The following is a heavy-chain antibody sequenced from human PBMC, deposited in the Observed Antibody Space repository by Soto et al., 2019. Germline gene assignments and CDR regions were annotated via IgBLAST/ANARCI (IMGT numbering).Heavy chain of an antibody. CDR2: ISAYNGNT. Sequence: ASVKVSCKASGYTFTSYGISWVRQAPGQGLEWMGWISAYNGNTNYAQKLQGRVTMTTDTSTSTAYMELRSLRSDDTAVYYCERHADTIADRPLWFDTWGQGTLVTVSS. D-gene: IGHD6-6*01. CDR3: ERHADTIADRPLWFDT. CDR1: GYTFTSYG. V-gene: IGHV1-18*04. J-gene: IGHJ5*02.